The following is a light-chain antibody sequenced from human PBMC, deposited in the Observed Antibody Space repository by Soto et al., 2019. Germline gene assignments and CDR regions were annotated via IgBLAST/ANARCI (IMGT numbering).Light chain of an antibody. J-gene: IGKJ4*01. CDR1: QSISSW. CDR2: DAS. V-gene: IGKV1-5*01. Sequence: DIQMNPSPYPLAASVGDRVTITCRASQSISSWLAWYQQKPGKAPKLLIYDASSLESGVPSRFRGSGSGTEFTLTISSLQPDDFATEYCQQYNSYPLSFGGGTKGEIK. CDR3: QQYNSYPLS.